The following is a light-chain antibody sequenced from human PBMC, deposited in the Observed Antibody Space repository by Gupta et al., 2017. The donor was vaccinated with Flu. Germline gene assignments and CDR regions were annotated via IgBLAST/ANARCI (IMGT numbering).Light chain of an antibody. CDR1: QTVSSPY. Sequence: DIVLTQSPGTLSLSPGERATLSCRASQTVSSPYLAWYQQKPGQAPRLLIYGASNRATGIPDRFGGSGSGTDFTLTISRLEPEDSAVYYWHQDLHSHEFGQGTKVEIK. CDR2: GAS. J-gene: IGKJ1*01. CDR3: HQDLHSHE. V-gene: IGKV3-20*01.